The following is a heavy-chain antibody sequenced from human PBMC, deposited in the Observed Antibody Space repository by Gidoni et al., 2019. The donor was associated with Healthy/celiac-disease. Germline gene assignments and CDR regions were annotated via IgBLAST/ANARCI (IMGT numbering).Heavy chain of an antibody. Sequence: QVQLQESGPGLVKPSQTLSLTCTVSGGSISSGDYYWSWIRQPPGKGLEWIGYIYYSGSTYYNPSLKSRVTISVDTSKNQFSLKLSSVTAADTAVYYCARQRRYDFWSGQGVGGMDVWGQGTTVTVSS. CDR1: GGSISSGDYY. D-gene: IGHD3-3*01. V-gene: IGHV4-30-4*08. J-gene: IGHJ6*02. CDR3: ARQRRYDFWSGQGVGGMDV. CDR2: IYYSGST.